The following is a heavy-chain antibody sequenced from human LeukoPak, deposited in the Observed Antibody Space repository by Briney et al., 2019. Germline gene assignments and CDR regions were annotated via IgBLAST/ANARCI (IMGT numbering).Heavy chain of an antibody. CDR2: ISGSGGST. D-gene: IGHD2-2*01. Sequence: GGSLRLSCAASGFTFSSYWMSWVRQAPGKGLEWVSAISGSGGSTYYADSVKGRFTISRDNSKNTLYLQMNSLRAEDTAVYYCAKMVVPAATDPNWFDPWGQGTLVTVSS. V-gene: IGHV3-23*01. CDR3: AKMVVPAATDPNWFDP. J-gene: IGHJ5*02. CDR1: GFTFSSYW.